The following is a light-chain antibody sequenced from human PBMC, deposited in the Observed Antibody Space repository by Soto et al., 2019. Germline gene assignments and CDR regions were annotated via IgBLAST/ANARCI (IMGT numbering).Light chain of an antibody. CDR2: EVS. V-gene: IGLV2-14*01. J-gene: IGLJ3*02. CDR1: SSDVGAYNS. CDR3: SSYTITSEV. Sequence: QSVLTQPPSASGSPGQSVTISCTGTSSDVGAYNSVSWYQQHPGKAPKLMIYEVSNRPLRVSNRFSGSKSGNTASLTISGLQPEDEADYYCSSYTITSEVFGGGTKLTVL.